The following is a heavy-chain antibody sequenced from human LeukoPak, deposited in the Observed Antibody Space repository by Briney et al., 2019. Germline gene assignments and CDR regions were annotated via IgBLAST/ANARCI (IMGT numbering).Heavy chain of an antibody. J-gene: IGHJ3*02. D-gene: IGHD3-9*01. CDR1: GFTFSSYA. Sequence: GGSLRLSCAASGFTFSSYAMSRVRQAPGKGLEWVSAISGSGGSTYYADSVEGRFTISRDNSKNTLYLQMNSLRAEDTAVYYCAKTDGDYDIFAFDIWGQGTMVTVSS. CDR2: ISGSGGST. CDR3: AKTDGDYDIFAFDI. V-gene: IGHV3-23*01.